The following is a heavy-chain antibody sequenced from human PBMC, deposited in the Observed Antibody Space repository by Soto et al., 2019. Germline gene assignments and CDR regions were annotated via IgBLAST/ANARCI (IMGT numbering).Heavy chain of an antibody. D-gene: IGHD1-26*01. CDR1: AVTFTGYG. Sequence: HPGGSLRLSCAASAVTFTGYGMHWVRQAPGKGLEWVAVIRFDGSNIYYADSVKGRFTISRDNARNMLYLQMNSLRAEDTAVYYRARDGVGSTAYFGYFDYWGLGTLVTVSS. CDR3: ARDGVGSTAYFGYFDY. V-gene: IGHV3-33*01. CDR2: IRFDGSNI. J-gene: IGHJ4*02.